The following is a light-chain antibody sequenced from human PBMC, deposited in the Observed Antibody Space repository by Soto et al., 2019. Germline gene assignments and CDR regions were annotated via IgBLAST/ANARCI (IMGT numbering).Light chain of an antibody. CDR3: SSYAGSNHFV. Sequence: QSALTQPPSASGSPGQSVTISCTGTSSDVGGYDYVSWYQQYPGKAPKLIIYEVSKRPSGVPDRFSGSKSGNTASLTVSGLQAEDEADYYCSSYAGSNHFVFGTGTKVTVL. CDR1: SSDVGGYDY. J-gene: IGLJ1*01. V-gene: IGLV2-8*01. CDR2: EVS.